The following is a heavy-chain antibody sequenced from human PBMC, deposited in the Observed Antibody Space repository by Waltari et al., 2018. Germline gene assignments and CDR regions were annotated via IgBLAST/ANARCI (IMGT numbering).Heavy chain of an antibody. CDR1: GGSISSSSYY. V-gene: IGHV4-39*01. D-gene: IGHD5-12*01. CDR3: ARRWLQSGYFDY. J-gene: IGHJ4*02. Sequence: QLQLQESGPGLVKPSEPLSLTCTVSGGSISSSSYYCGCVRQPHGKGLEWIGTIYYSGSTYYNPSLKSRVTISVDTSKNQFSLKLSSVTAADTAVYYCARRWLQSGYFDYWGQGTLVTVSS. CDR2: IYYSGST.